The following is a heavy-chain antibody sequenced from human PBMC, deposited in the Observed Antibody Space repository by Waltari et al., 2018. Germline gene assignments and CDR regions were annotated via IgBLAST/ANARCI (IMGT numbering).Heavy chain of an antibody. J-gene: IGHJ2*01. D-gene: IGHD6-19*01. CDR2: ISSSSYI. CDR3: ARSGYSSGWRSWYFDL. V-gene: IGHV3-21*01. CDR1: GFTFSSYS. Sequence: EVQLVESGGGLVKPGGSLRLSCAASGFTFSSYSMNWVRQAPGKGLEWVSSISSSSYIYYADSVKGRFTISRDNAKNSLYLQMNSLRAEDTAVYYCARSGYSSGWRSWYFDLWGRGTLVTFSS.